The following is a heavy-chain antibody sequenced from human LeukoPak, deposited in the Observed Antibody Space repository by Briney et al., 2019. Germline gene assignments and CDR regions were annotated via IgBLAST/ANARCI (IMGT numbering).Heavy chain of an antibody. Sequence: GGSLRLSCAASGFTFSSYWMSWVRQAPGKGLEWVSSISSSSSYIYYADSVKGRFTISRDNAKNSLYLQMNSLRAEDTAVYYCARGESGWYTAYYYHGMDVWGKGTTVTVSS. D-gene: IGHD6-19*01. CDR3: ARGESGWYTAYYYHGMDV. J-gene: IGHJ6*04. V-gene: IGHV3-21*01. CDR2: ISSSSSYI. CDR1: GFTFSSYW.